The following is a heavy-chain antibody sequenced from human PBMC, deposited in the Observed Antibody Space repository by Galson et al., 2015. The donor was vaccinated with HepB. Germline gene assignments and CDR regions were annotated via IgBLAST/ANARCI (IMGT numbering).Heavy chain of an antibody. CDR2: ISDNGVYT. CDR1: GLTLSRFH. Sequence: SLRLSCAAPGLTLSRFHVSWVRQAPGKGLEWLSAISDNGVYTLYVDSVRGRFTISRDNSRNTVYPQMDSLRSEDTAVYYCSTKDGSCGGDCSSVHAFDIWGQGTLITVSS. D-gene: IGHD2-21*02. CDR3: STKDGSCGGDCSSVHAFDI. V-gene: IGHV3-23*01. J-gene: IGHJ3*02.